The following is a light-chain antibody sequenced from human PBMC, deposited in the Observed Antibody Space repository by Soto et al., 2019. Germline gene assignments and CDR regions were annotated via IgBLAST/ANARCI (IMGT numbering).Light chain of an antibody. V-gene: IGLV1-36*01. CDR2: YDD. Sequence: QSVLTQPPSVSAGPGQRVTISCSGSTSNIGKNTVNWYQQLPGEAPKLFIYYDDLLASGVSDRFSGSKSGTSASLAISGLQSEDEADYYCVAWDDSLNGHVVFGGGTKLTVL. CDR1: TSNIGKNT. J-gene: IGLJ2*01. CDR3: VAWDDSLNGHVV.